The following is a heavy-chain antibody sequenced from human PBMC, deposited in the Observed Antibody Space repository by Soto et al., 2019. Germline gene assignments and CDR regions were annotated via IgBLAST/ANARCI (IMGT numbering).Heavy chain of an antibody. CDR1: GFTFSGYA. Sequence: GGSLRLSCAASGFTFSGYAMSWVRQAPGKGLEWVSAISGSGGSTYYADSVKGRFTISRDNSKNTLYLQMNSLRAEDTAVYYCAKDYGLDRAYYFDYWGQGTLVTVSS. CDR3: AKDYGLDRAYYFDY. V-gene: IGHV3-23*01. J-gene: IGHJ4*02. CDR2: ISGSGGST. D-gene: IGHD3-10*01.